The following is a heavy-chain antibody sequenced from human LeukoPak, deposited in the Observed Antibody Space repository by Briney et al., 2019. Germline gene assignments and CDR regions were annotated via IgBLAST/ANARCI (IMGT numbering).Heavy chain of an antibody. CDR1: GGIFSSHA. J-gene: IGHJ4*02. V-gene: IGHV1-69*06. Sequence: SVKVSCKASGGIFSSHAINWVRQAPGQGLEWMGRIIPIFGSANYAQKFQGRVTITADKSTRTAYMELSSLRSEDTALYYCAKGSRLREGGSYRFWGQGTLVTVSS. CDR3: AKGSRLREGGSYRF. CDR2: IIPIFGSA. D-gene: IGHD3-16*02.